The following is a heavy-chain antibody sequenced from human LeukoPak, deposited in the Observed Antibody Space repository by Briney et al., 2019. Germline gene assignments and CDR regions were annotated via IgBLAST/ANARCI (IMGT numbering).Heavy chain of an antibody. J-gene: IGHJ4*02. D-gene: IGHD4/OR15-4a*01. CDR3: ARRAGAYSHPYDY. CDR2: IGGSGTTI. V-gene: IGHV3-48*04. Sequence: PGGSLRLSCAASGFTFNTYSMNRVRQAPGKGLEWVSYIGGSGTTIYYADSVKGRFTISRDNAKNSLYLQMNSLRAEDTAVYYCARRAGAYSHPYDYWGQGTLVTVSS. CDR1: GFTFNTYS.